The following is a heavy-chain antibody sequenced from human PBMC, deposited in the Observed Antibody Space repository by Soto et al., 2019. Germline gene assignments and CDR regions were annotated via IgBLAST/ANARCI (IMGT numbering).Heavy chain of an antibody. CDR2: INPISGGT. CDR1: GYTFTSHH. J-gene: IGHJ4*02. D-gene: IGHD2-15*01. CDR3: AKGGRHCSGGSCPQGH. Sequence: ASVKVSCKTSGYTFTSHHIHWVRQAPGQGRQWMGWINPISGGTKYREKFQGRVSITRDKSSSTAYMELSSLTSDDSAVYYCAKGGRHCSGGSCPQGHWGQGTLVTVSS. V-gene: IGHV1-2*02.